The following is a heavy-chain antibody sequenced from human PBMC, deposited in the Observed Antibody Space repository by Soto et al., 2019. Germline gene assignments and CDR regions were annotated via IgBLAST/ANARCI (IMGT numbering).Heavy chain of an antibody. D-gene: IGHD3-3*01. CDR3: AKERVRFLDA. Sequence: QLVESGGGLVQPGGSLRLSCVASGFSFDDFAMHWVRQAPGKGLEWISGITWNSVSTDYANSVKGRFTVSRDNAKNSLYLQMSSLTTEDPALYFCAKERVRFLDAWGQGTLVTVS. CDR2: ITWNSVST. CDR1: GFSFDDFA. J-gene: IGHJ5*02. V-gene: IGHV3-9*01.